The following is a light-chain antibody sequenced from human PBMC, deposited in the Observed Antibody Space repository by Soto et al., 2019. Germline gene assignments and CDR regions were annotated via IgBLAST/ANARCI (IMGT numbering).Light chain of an antibody. Sequence: QSVLTQPPSVSGAPGQRVTISCTGSSSNIGAGYDVHWYQQLPGTAPKLLIYGNSNRPSGVPDRFSGSKSGTSASPAITGLQAEDEADYYCQSYDGSLSGWVFGGGTKVTVL. J-gene: IGLJ3*02. CDR2: GNS. CDR1: SSNIGAGYD. V-gene: IGLV1-40*01. CDR3: QSYDGSLSGWV.